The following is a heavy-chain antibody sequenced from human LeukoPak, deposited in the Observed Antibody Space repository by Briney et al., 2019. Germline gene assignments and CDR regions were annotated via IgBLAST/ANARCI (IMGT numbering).Heavy chain of an antibody. J-gene: IGHJ4*02. CDR3: ARRDPFDY. Sequence: VQPGASLRLSCACSGLTFRAYHLNWLRQAPGKGLERISFISTDSGTLYYADSVKGRFTISRNNAANSLYLQMNNLRDEDTAVYYCARRDPFDYWGQGTMVTVSS. V-gene: IGHV3-48*02. CDR1: GLTFRAYH. CDR2: ISTDSGTL.